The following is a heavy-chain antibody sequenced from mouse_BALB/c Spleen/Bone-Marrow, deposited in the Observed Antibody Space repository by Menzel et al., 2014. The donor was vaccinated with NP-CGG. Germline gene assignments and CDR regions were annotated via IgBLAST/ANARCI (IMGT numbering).Heavy chain of an antibody. CDR1: GYTFTDYA. CDR3: ARGDGYDGPHY. J-gene: IGHJ2*01. V-gene: IGHV1S137*01. D-gene: IGHD2-2*01. Sequence: QVQLKESGAELVRPGVSVKISCKGSGYTFTDYAMHWVKQSHAKSLEWIGVISTYYGDASYNQKFKGKATMTVDKPSSTAYMELARLTSEDSAIYYCARGDGYDGPHYWRQGTTLPVTS. CDR2: ISTYYGDA.